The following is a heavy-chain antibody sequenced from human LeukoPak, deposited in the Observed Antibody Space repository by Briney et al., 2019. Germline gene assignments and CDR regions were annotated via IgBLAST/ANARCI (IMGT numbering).Heavy chain of an antibody. V-gene: IGHV1-69*13. J-gene: IGHJ4*02. Sequence: GASVKVSCKASGGTFSSYAISWVRQAPGQGLEWMGGIIPIFGTANYAQKFQGRVTITADESTSTAYMELSSLRSEDTAVYYCARDSGSSGYYYQRFILVTFDYWGQGTLVTVSS. D-gene: IGHD3-22*01. CDR2: IIPIFGTA. CDR1: GGTFSSYA. CDR3: ARDSGSSGYYYQRFILVTFDY.